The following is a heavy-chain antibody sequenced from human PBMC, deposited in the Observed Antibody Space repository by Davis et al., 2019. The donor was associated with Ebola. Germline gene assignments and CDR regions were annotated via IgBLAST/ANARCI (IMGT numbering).Heavy chain of an antibody. Sequence: MPSETLSLTCAVSGGSISSGGYSWSWIRQPPGKGLEWIGEINHSGSTNYNPSLKSRVTISVDTSKNQFSLKLSSVTAADTAVYYCAGRGRTGTTRVSYYYYGMDVWGKGTTVTVSS. CDR1: GGSISSGGYS. CDR3: AGRGRTGTTRVSYYYYGMDV. D-gene: IGHD1-7*01. CDR2: INHSGST. J-gene: IGHJ6*04. V-gene: IGHV4-34*01.